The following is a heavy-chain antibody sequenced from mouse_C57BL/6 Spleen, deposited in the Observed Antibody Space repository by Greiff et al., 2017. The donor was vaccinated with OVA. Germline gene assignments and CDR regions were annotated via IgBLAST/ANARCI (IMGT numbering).Heavy chain of an antibody. V-gene: IGHV1-15*01. CDR3: TECSNPLFDY. J-gene: IGHJ2*01. CDR2: IDPETGGT. D-gene: IGHD2-5*01. CDR1: GYTFTDYE. Sequence: QVQLKQSGAELVRPGASVTLSCKASGYTFTDYEMHWVKQTPVHGLEWIGAIDPETGGTAYNQKFKGKAILTADKSSSTAYMELRSLTSEDSAVYYCTECSNPLFDYWGQGTTLTVSS.